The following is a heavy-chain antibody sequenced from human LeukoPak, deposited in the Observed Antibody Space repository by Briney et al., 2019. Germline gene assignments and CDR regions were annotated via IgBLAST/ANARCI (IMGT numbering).Heavy chain of an antibody. CDR1: GFTFSSYA. D-gene: IGHD3-22*01. J-gene: IGHJ4*02. CDR3: ARVGYYYDSSAYRPFDF. Sequence: GGSLRLSCAASGFTFSSYAMSWVRQAPGKGPEWVANIKEDGSKKYYVDSVKGRFTISRDNAKNSLYLQMSSLRAEDTAVYYCARVGYYYDSSAYRPFDFWGQGTLVTVSS. CDR2: IKEDGSKK. V-gene: IGHV3-7*01.